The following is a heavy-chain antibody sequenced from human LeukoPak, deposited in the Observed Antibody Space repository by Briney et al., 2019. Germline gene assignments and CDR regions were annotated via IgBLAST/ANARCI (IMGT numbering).Heavy chain of an antibody. CDR2: IYYSGST. D-gene: IGHD6-19*01. V-gene: IGHV4-61*01. J-gene: IGHJ4*02. Sequence: ASETLSLTCTVSGGSVSSGSYYWSWIRQPPGKGLEWIGYIYYSGSTNYNPSLKSRVTISVDTSKNQFSLKLSSVTAADTAVYYCASSQWLAYYFDYWGQGTLATVSS. CDR1: GGSVSSGSYY. CDR3: ASSQWLAYYFDY.